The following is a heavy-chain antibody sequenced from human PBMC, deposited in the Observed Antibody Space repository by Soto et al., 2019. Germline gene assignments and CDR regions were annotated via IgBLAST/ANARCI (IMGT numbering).Heavy chain of an antibody. D-gene: IGHD2-21*02. J-gene: IGHJ6*02. CDR1: GGTFSSYA. CDR2: IIPIFGTA. CDR3: AIAYCGGDCYSSYYYYGMDV. Sequence: QVQLVQSGAEVKKPGSSVKVSCKASGGTFSSYAISWVRQAPGQGLEWMGGIIPIFGTANYAQKFQGRVTITADESTSTAYMELSSLRSKDTAVYYCAIAYCGGDCYSSYYYYGMDVWGQGTTVTVSS. V-gene: IGHV1-69*01.